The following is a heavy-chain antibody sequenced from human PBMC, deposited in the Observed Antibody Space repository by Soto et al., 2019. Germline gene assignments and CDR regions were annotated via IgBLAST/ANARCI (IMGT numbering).Heavy chain of an antibody. CDR2: ISSSSSYI. V-gene: IGHV3-21*01. D-gene: IGHD2-2*01. CDR1: GVTFSIYS. J-gene: IGHJ6*02. Sequence: PGCSLELACAASGVTFSIYSMNWVRQAPGKGLEWVSSISSSSSYIYYADSVKGRFTISRDNAKNSLYLQMNSLRAEDTAVYYCARDRQDIVVVPAAPYGMDVWGQGTTVTVSS. CDR3: ARDRQDIVVVPAAPYGMDV.